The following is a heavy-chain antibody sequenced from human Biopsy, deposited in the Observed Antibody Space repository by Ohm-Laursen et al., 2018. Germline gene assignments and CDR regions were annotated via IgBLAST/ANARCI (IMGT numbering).Heavy chain of an antibody. Sequence: PSDTLSLTCSVSGGSTNDYFWSWIRQPAGETLEWIGRIYSSGGSSYNPSLKSRISMSMDTSNNQFFLTLTSVTAADTAVYYCARTPGKAVTGRFLDLWGRGTLVTVSS. V-gene: IGHV4-4*07. CDR1: GGSTNDYF. CDR2: IYSSGGS. D-gene: IGHD6-19*01. CDR3: ARTPGKAVTGRFLDL. J-gene: IGHJ2*01.